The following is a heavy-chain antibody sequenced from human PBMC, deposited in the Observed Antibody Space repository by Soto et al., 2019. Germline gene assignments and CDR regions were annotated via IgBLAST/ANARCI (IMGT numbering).Heavy chain of an antibody. Sequence: DSSGVSCNTFTSSYMHLVRQAPGPGLELLGWLNPKSGGTNCAQKFQGRVTMPRDTSISTAYMELSRLRSDDTVVYYCATNMVRGQRRGGYYYYGMDVWGQGTTVTGSS. CDR1: CNTFTSSY. D-gene: IGHD3-10*01. CDR2: LNPKSGGT. J-gene: IGHJ6*02. V-gene: IGHV1-2*02. CDR3: ATNMVRGQRRGGYYYYGMDV.